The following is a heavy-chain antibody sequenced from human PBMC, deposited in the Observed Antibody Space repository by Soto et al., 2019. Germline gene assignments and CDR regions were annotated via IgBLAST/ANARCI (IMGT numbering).Heavy chain of an antibody. D-gene: IGHD2-15*01. V-gene: IGHV3-74*01. CDR3: ARVGYCSGGSCSHYYYGMDV. CDR1: GFTFSSYW. Sequence: GGSLRLSCAASGFTFSSYWMHWVRQAPGKGLVWVSRINSDGSSTSYADSVKGRFTISRDNAKNTLYLQMNSLRAEDTAVYYCARVGYCSGGSCSHYYYGMDVWGQGTTVTVSS. CDR2: INSDGSST. J-gene: IGHJ6*02.